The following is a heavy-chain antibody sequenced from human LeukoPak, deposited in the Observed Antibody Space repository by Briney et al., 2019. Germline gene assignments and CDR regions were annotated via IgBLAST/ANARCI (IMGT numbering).Heavy chain of an antibody. CDR1: GGSISSYH. D-gene: IGHD5-18*01. J-gene: IGHJ4*02. V-gene: IGHV4-59*01. CDR3: ARGAYSYGYTSFDY. CDR2: IYNSGST. Sequence: SETPSLTCTVSGGSISSYHWSWIRQPPGKGLEWIGYIYNSGSTNYNPSLKSRVTISVDTSKNQFSLKLSSVTAADTAVYYCARGAYSYGYTSFDYWGQGTLVTVSS.